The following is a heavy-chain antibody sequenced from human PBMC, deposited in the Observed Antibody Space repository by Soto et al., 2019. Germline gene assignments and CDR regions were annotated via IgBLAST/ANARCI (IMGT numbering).Heavy chain of an antibody. J-gene: IGHJ1*01. Sequence: QIQLVQSGAEVKKPGASVKVSCKASGYNFLNFGVSWVRQAPGQGLEWMGWVSPKSGNTDYARKVQGRVTMTTATSTTTAYMELRGLRSADTAVYYCARGRTVSSIGPLLVWGQGTLVSVSS. CDR3: ARGRTVSSIGPLLV. D-gene: IGHD1-1*01. CDR1: GYNFLNFG. V-gene: IGHV1-18*01. CDR2: VSPKSGNT.